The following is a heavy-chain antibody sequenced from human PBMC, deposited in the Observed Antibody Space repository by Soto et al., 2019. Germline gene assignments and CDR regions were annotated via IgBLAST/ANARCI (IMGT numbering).Heavy chain of an antibody. CDR1: GGSITSGGFS. Sequence: SETLSLTCAVSGGSITSGGFSWSWIRQPLGKGLQWMGYIDVSGSTYYNPSLKSRVTISIDRSKNPFSLNLNSVTAADTAMFYCARGNGGVLDYWGQGTLVTVSS. D-gene: IGHD2-8*02. V-gene: IGHV4-30-2*01. CDR3: ARGNGGVLDY. CDR2: IDVSGST. J-gene: IGHJ4*02.